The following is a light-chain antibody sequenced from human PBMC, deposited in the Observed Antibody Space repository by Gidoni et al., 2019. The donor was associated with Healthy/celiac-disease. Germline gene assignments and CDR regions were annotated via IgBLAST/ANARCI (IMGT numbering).Light chain of an antibody. CDR3: SSYTSSSTLDV. J-gene: IGLJ2*01. V-gene: IGLV2-14*01. CDR2: EDS. Sequence: QSALTQPASVSGSPGQSITISCTGTSSDVGGYNYVSWYQQHPGKAPKLMIYEDSNRPSGVSNRFSGSKSGNTASLTISGLQAEDEADYYCSSYTSSSTLDVFGGGTKLTVL. CDR1: SSDVGGYNY.